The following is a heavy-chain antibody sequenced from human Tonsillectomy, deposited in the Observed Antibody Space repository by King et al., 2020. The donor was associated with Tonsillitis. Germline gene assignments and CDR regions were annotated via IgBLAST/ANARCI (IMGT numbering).Heavy chain of an antibody. J-gene: IGHJ6*04. Sequence: QLVQSGAEVKKPGESLKISCQGSGYTFARFWIGWVRQMPGKGLEWMGLIYPGDSDTRYSPSFQGQVTLSADKSNRVAYLQWSSLEASDTAMYFCARLVRSGEPGRGYYRMDVWGKGTSVTVSS. D-gene: IGHD7-27*01. V-gene: IGHV5-51*03. CDR3: ARLVRSGEPGRGYYRMDV. CDR1: GYTFARFW. CDR2: IYPGDSDT.